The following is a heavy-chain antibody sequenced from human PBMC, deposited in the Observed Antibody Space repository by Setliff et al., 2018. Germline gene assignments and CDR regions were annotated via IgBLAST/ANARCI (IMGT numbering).Heavy chain of an antibody. V-gene: IGHV4-39*01. D-gene: IGHD6-19*01. CDR1: GASIISDSYY. CDR3: ARQTADTFHYYYMDV. Sequence: SETLSLTCTVSGASIISDSYYWGWIRQPPGKGLEWIGTVHYSGDTYYNPSLESRITISVDTSKNQFSLSLSSVTAADTAVYYCARQTADTFHYYYMDVWGKGTTGTVS. CDR2: VHYSGDT. J-gene: IGHJ6*03.